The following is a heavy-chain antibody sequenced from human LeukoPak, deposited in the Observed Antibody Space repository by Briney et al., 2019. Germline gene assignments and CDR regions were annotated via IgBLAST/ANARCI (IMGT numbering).Heavy chain of an antibody. CDR3: AKALAYSSGSELGY. CDR2: ISGSGGST. J-gene: IGHJ4*02. V-gene: IGHV3-23*01. CDR1: GFTFSSYA. D-gene: IGHD6-25*01. Sequence: GGSLRLSCAASGFTFSSYAMSWVRQAPGKGLEWVSAISGSGGSTYYADSVKGRFTISRDNSKNTLYLQMNSLRAEDTAVYYCAKALAYSSGSELGYWGQGTLVTVSS.